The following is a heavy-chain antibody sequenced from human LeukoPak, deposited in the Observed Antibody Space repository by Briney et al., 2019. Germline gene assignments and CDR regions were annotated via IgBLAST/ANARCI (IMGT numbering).Heavy chain of an antibody. CDR2: IYSGGST. CDR1: GFTVSSNY. V-gene: IGHV3-53*01. J-gene: IGHJ2*01. Sequence: GASLRLSCAASGFTVSSNYMTWVRQAPGKGLEWVSVIYSGGSTYYADSVKGRFTISRDNSKNTLYLQMNSLRAEDTAVYYCARDGGYWYFDLWGRGTLVTVSS. CDR3: ARDGGYWYFDL. D-gene: IGHD2-15*01.